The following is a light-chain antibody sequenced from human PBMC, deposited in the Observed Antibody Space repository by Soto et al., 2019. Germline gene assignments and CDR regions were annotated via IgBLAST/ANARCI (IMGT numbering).Light chain of an antibody. CDR2: DAS. Sequence: EIVMTQSPATLSVSPGERATLSCRASQSISSNLAWYQQKPGQAPRLLIYDASTRATGVPARFSGSGSGTEFTLTISSLQSEDFVVYYCQQYNSWPPITFGQVTRLEIK. V-gene: IGKV3-15*01. CDR3: QQYNSWPPIT. J-gene: IGKJ5*01. CDR1: QSISSN.